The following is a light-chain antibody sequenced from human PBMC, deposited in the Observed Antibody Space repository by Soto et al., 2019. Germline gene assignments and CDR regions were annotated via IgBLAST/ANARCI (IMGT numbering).Light chain of an antibody. V-gene: IGLV2-14*02. Sequence: QSVLTQPASVSGSPGQSITISCTGTSSDVGSYDLVSWYQHHSGKAPKIIIYEVNNRPSGVSNRFSGSKSGNTASLTISGLQAEDEADYYCASFTTISTRVFGTGTKLTVL. CDR1: SSDVGSYDL. J-gene: IGLJ1*01. CDR3: ASFTTISTRV. CDR2: EVN.